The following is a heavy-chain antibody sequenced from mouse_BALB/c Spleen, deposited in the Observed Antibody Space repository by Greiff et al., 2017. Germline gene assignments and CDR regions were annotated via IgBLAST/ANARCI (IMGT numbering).Heavy chain of an antibody. D-gene: IGHD2-3*01. CDR2: ISSGSSTI. CDR1: GFTFSSFG. CDR3: ARGSMMDYFDY. V-gene: IGHV5-17*02. Sequence: EVQGVESGGGLVQPGGSRKLSCAASGFTFSSFGMHWVRQAPEKGLEWVAYISSGSSTIYYADTVKGRFTISRDNPKNTLFLQMTSLRSEDTAMYYCARGSMMDYFDYWGQGTTLTVSS. J-gene: IGHJ2*01.